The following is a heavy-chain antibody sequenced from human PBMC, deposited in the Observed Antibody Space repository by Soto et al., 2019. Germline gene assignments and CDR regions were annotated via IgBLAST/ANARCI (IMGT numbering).Heavy chain of an antibody. J-gene: IGHJ4*02. CDR1: GYSFTSYW. CDR3: ARQDDQWVAETRFDS. D-gene: IGHD6-19*01. Sequence: PGESLKISCKGSGYSFTSYWIGWVRQMPGKGLEWMGIIYPGDSDTRYSPSFQGQVTISADKSISTAYLQWSSLKASDTAMYYCARQDDQWVAETRFDSWGKGPLVTAPQ. CDR2: IYPGDSDT. V-gene: IGHV5-51*01.